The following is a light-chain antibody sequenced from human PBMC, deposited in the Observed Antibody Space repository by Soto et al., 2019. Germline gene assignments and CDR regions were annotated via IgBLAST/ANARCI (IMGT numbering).Light chain of an antibody. CDR3: QQYNTYGWT. J-gene: IGKJ1*01. CDR2: DAS. Sequence: DIQMTQSPSSLSASVGDRVTITCRASQSVSSYFNWYQQRPGKAPKVLIYDASSLQSGVPSRFSGSGSGTDFTLTISSLQPDDFATYYCQQYNTYGWTFGQGTKVDIK. CDR1: QSVSSY. V-gene: IGKV1-5*01.